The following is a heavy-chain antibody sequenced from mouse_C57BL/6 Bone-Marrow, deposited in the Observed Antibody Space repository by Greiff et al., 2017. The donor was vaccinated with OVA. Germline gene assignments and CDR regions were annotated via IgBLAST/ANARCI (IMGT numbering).Heavy chain of an antibody. D-gene: IGHD1-1*01. CDR3: ANYGRAY. J-gene: IGHJ3*01. V-gene: IGHV1-55*01. Sequence: VQLQQPGAELVKPGASVKMSCKASGYTFTSYWITWVKQRPGQGLEWIGDIYPGSGSTNYNEKFKGKATLTADKSSSTAYMQLSSLTSEDSAVYFCANYGRAYWGQGTLVTVSA. CDR2: IYPGSGST. CDR1: GYTFTSYW.